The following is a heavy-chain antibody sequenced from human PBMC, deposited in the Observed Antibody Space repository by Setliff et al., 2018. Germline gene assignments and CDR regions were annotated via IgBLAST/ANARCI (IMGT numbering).Heavy chain of an antibody. Sequence: PSETLSLPCTVSGGSISITDYYWGRIRQPPGKGLEWIGCVYYSGNTSYSPSLNSRVTISIDTSKKQFSLKPSSVTAADAAVYYCARLTGKTSGYRRFDPWGQGILVTV. CDR2: VYYSGNT. D-gene: IGHD1-20*01. CDR1: GGSISITDYY. CDR3: ARLTGKTSGYRRFDP. V-gene: IGHV4-39*07. J-gene: IGHJ5*02.